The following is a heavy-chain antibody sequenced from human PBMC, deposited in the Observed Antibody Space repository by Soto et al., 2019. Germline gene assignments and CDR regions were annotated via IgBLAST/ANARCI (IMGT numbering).Heavy chain of an antibody. CDR3: ARDSSSSGGMDV. Sequence: QVQLVESGGGVVQPGRSLRLSCAASGFTFSSYGMHWVRQAPGKGLEWVAVIWYDGSNKYYADSVKGRFTISRDNSKNTLYLQMNSLRAEDTAVYYCARDSSSSGGMDVWGQGTTVTVSS. J-gene: IGHJ6*02. CDR1: GFTFSSYG. D-gene: IGHD6-6*01. CDR2: IWYDGSNK. V-gene: IGHV3-33*01.